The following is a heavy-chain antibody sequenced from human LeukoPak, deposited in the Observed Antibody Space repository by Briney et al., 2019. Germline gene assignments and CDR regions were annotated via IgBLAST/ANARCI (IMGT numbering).Heavy chain of an antibody. CDR3: AKDGASSWSYYFDY. D-gene: IGHD6-13*01. CDR1: GFTFSSYA. V-gene: IGHV3-23*01. Sequence: PGGSLRLSCAASGFTFSSYAMSWVRQAPGKGLEWVSAISSSGGSTYYADSVKGRFTISRDNSKNTLYLQMNSLRAEDTAVYYCAKDGASSWSYYFDYWAQGTLVTVSS. J-gene: IGHJ4*02. CDR2: ISSSGGST.